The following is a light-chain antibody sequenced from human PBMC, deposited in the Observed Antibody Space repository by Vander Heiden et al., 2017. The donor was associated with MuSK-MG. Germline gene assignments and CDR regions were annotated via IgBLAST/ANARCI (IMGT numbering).Light chain of an antibody. J-gene: IGLJ2*01. Sequence: QSALTQPASVSGSPGQSITISCTGTSSDVGSYNLVSWYQQHPGKAPTLMIYEVSKRPSGVSNRFSGSKSGNTASLTISGLQAEDEADYYCCSYAGSSTFDVVFGGGTKLTVL. CDR3: CSYAGSSTFDVV. CDR1: SSDVGSYNL. V-gene: IGLV2-23*02. CDR2: EVS.